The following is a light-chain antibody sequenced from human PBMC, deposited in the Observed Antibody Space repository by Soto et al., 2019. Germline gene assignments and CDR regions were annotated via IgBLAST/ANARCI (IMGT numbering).Light chain of an antibody. Sequence: QSALTQPPSASGSPGQSVTISCTATSSDVGGYNYVSWYQQHPGKAPKLMISEVSKRPSGVPDRFSGSKSGNTASLTVSGLQAEDEADYYCSSYAGSNNLVFGGGTKVTVL. CDR1: SSDVGGYNY. J-gene: IGLJ3*02. V-gene: IGLV2-8*01. CDR2: EVS. CDR3: SSYAGSNNLV.